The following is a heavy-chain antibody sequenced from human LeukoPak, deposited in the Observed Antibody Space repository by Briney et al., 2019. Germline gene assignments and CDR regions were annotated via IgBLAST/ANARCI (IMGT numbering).Heavy chain of an antibody. V-gene: IGHV3-30*02. CDR1: GFTFSNYD. CDR2: IRYDGSNT. Sequence: GGSRRLSCAASGFTFSNYDIHWVRQAPGKGLEWVACIRYDGSNTYYADSVKGRFTISRDNSKNTLYLQMNTLRAEDTAVYYCAGDFWSGSYYYMDVWGKGTTVTVSS. CDR3: AGDFWSGSYYYMDV. D-gene: IGHD3-3*01. J-gene: IGHJ6*03.